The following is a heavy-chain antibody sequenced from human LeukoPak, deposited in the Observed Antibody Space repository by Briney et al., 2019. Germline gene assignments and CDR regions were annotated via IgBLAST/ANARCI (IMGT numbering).Heavy chain of an antibody. Sequence: GGSLRLFCAASGFTFSSYGMHWVRQAPGKGLEWVAFIRYDGSNKYYADSVKGRFTISRDNSKNTLYLQMNSLRAEDTAVYYCANTLYGDYVVDYWGQGTLVTVSS. CDR1: GFTFSSYG. CDR3: ANTLYGDYVVDY. V-gene: IGHV3-30*02. D-gene: IGHD4-17*01. J-gene: IGHJ4*02. CDR2: IRYDGSNK.